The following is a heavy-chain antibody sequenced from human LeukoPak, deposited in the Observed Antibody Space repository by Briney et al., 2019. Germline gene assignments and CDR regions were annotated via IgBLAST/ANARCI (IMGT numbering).Heavy chain of an antibody. V-gene: IGHV1-18*01. D-gene: IGHD2-21*01. J-gene: IGHJ4*02. CDR2: SSPYNGGT. CDR1: GYTFTSYG. CDR3: AREWRDCDGGCVTGHFDF. Sequence: EASVKVSCKASGYTFTSYGINWVRQAPGQGPEWMGWSSPYNGGTRYAQKFRGRVTMTTDTSTTTAYMGLTSLESDDSAVYYCAREWRDCDGGCVTGHFDFWGQGTRVTVSS.